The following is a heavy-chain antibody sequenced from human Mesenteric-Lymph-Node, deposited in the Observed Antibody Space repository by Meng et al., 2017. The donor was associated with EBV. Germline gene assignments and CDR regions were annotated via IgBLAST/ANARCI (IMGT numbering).Heavy chain of an antibody. CDR2: MYHSGST. D-gene: IGHD4-11*01. CDR1: GGSISNDPW. V-gene: IGHV4-4*02. Sequence: HRPDAGPGLVKPSGTVSLTCGVSGGSISNDPWWSWVRQPPGKGLEWIGEMYHSGSTNYNPSLKSRVTISVDKSKNQFFLNLNSVTAADTAVYYCARGREYSWGYWGQGTLVTVSS. CDR3: ARGREYSWGY. J-gene: IGHJ4*02.